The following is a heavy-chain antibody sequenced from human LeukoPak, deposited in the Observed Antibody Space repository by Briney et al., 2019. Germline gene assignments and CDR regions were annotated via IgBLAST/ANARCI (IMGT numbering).Heavy chain of an antibody. CDR2: ITGSGSNK. D-gene: IGHD6-13*01. J-gene: IGHJ5*02. V-gene: IGHV3-48*03. Sequence: GGSLRLSCAASGFNFSSYEMNWVRQAPGKGLEWVSYITGSGSNKYYADSVKGRFTISRDNAKNSLYLEMNSLRVEDTAVYYCARDRSGWYRWFDPWGQGTLVTVSS. CDR3: ARDRSGWYRWFDP. CDR1: GFNFSSYE.